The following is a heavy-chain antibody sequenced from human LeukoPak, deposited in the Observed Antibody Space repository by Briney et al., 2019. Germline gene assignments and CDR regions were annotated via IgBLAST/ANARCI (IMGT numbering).Heavy chain of an antibody. J-gene: IGHJ6*02. D-gene: IGHD3-3*01. Sequence: GASVKVSCKASGGTFSSYAISWVRQAPGQGLEWMGRIIPILGIANYAQKFQGRVTITVDKSTSTAYMELSSLRSEDTAVYYCARTVWSGYYGAPPTSQYYYYGMDVWGQGTTVTVS. CDR3: ARTVWSGYYGAPPTSQYYYYGMDV. CDR1: GGTFSSYA. V-gene: IGHV1-69*04. CDR2: IIPILGIA.